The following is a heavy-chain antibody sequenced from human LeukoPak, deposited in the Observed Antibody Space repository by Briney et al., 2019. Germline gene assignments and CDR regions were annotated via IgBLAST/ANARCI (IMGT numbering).Heavy chain of an antibody. CDR3: ATHYYDSSGPPDFQH. CDR1: GGTFSSYG. J-gene: IGHJ1*01. D-gene: IGHD3-22*01. Sequence: GASVKVSCKASGGTFSSYGISWVRQAPGQGLEWMGWISAYNGNTNYAQKLQGRVTMTTDTSTSTAYMELRSLRSDDTAVYYCATHYYDSSGPPDFQHWGQGTLVTVSS. CDR2: ISAYNGNT. V-gene: IGHV1-18*01.